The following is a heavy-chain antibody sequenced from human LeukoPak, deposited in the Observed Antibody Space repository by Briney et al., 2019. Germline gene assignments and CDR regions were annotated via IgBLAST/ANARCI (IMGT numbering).Heavy chain of an antibody. J-gene: IGHJ3*02. V-gene: IGHV3-53*01. Sequence: PGGSLRLSCAASGFTVSSNYMSWVRQAPGKGLEWVSVIYIGGSTYYADSVKGRFTISRDISKNTLYLQMNSLRAEDTAVYYCARLKLRNAFDIWGQGTMVTVSS. CDR1: GFTVSSNY. CDR3: ARLKLRNAFDI. D-gene: IGHD7-27*01. CDR2: IYIGGST.